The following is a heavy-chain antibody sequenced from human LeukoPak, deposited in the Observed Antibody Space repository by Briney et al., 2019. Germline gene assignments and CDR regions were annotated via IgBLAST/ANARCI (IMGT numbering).Heavy chain of an antibody. CDR1: GGSISNYY. V-gene: IGHV4-4*07. Sequence: SETLSLTCSVSGGSISNYYWNWIRQPAGKGLEWIGRIYVSGCTNLNPSLKSRVTMSVDTSKNQFSLELSSVTAADTAVYYCARDRDNSPFDLWGQGTLVIVSS. CDR2: IYVSGCT. D-gene: IGHD5-24*01. J-gene: IGHJ4*02. CDR3: ARDRDNSPFDL.